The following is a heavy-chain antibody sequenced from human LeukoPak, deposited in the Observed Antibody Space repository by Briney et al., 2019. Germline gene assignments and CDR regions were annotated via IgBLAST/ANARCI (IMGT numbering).Heavy chain of an antibody. Sequence: GGSLRLSCAASGFTFSNYAVSWVRQAPGKGPEWVSTISGSGRSTYYADSVKGRFTISRDNSKNTVYLHMSSLRAEDTAVYYCAKGDSNDYGFTYYYYYMDVWGKGTTVTVSS. J-gene: IGHJ6*03. D-gene: IGHD3/OR15-3a*01. CDR1: GFTFSNYA. V-gene: IGHV3-23*01. CDR2: ISGSGRST. CDR3: AKGDSNDYGFTYYYYYMDV.